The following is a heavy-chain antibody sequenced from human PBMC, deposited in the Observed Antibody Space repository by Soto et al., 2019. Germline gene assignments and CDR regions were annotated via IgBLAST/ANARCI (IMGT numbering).Heavy chain of an antibody. CDR1: GYAFTTYG. Sequence: QVHLVQSGAEVKKSGASVKVSCKGSGYAFTTYGITWVRQAPGQGLEWMGWISAHNGNTNYAQKLQGRVTVTRDTSTSKAYMELRSLRSDDTAVYYCARGRYGDYWGQGALVTVSS. V-gene: IGHV1-18*01. J-gene: IGHJ4*02. CDR3: ARGRYGDY. D-gene: IGHD1-1*01. CDR2: ISAHNGNT.